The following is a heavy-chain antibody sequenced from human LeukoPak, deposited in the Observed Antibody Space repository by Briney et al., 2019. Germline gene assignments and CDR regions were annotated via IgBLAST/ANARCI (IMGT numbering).Heavy chain of an antibody. CDR2: IYHSGST. V-gene: IGHV4-59*01. CDR1: GGSISSYY. CDR3: ARDVGGYYDSSGYFRFDP. D-gene: IGHD3-22*01. Sequence: SETLSLTCAVSGGSISSYYWSWIRQPPGKGLEWIGYIYHSGSTKYNPSLKSRVTISVDTSKNQFSLKLSSVTAADTAVYYCARDVGGYYDSSGYFRFDPWGQGTLVTVSS. J-gene: IGHJ5*02.